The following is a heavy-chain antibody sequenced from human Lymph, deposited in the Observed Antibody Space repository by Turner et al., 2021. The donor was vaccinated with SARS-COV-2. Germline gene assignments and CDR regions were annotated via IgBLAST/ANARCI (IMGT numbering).Heavy chain of an antibody. Sequence: EVQLVETGGGLIQPGGSLRLSCAASGFTVSSNYMSWVRQAPEKGLEWVSVIYIGGTTYYADSVKGRFTISRYNSKNTLYLQMNSLRAEYTAVYYCARDLGPLAFDIWGQGTMVTVSS. CDR1: GFTVSSNY. CDR3: ARDLGPLAFDI. J-gene: IGHJ3*02. V-gene: IGHV3-53*02. CDR2: IYIGGTT.